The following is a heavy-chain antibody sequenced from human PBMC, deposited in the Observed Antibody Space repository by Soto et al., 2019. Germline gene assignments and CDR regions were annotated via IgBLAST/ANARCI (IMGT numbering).Heavy chain of an antibody. V-gene: IGHV5-51*01. CDR2: IYPGDSDT. CDR3: ARMPLDISGYYIAFDI. Sequence: EVQLVQSGAEVKKPGESLKISCKGSGYSFTTYWIGWVRQMPGKGLEWMGIIYPGDSDTRYSPSFQGQITISADKSISTAYLQWSSLKASDTAMYYCARMPLDISGYYIAFDIWGQGTVVTVSS. D-gene: IGHD3-22*01. J-gene: IGHJ3*02. CDR1: GYSFTTYW.